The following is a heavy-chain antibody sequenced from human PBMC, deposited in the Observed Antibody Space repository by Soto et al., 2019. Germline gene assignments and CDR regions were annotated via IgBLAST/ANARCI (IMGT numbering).Heavy chain of an antibody. J-gene: IGHJ4*02. Sequence: SVKVSCKASGGTFSSYAISWVRQAPGQGLEWMGGIIPIFGTANYAQKFQGRVTITADESTSTAYMELRSLRSDDTAVYYCARDKGWEPTDYWGQGTLVTVSS. D-gene: IGHD1-26*01. V-gene: IGHV1-69*13. CDR2: IIPIFGTA. CDR3: ARDKGWEPTDY. CDR1: GGTFSSYA.